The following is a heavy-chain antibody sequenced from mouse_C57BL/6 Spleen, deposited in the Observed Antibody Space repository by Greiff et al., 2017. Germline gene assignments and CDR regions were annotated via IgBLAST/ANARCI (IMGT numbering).Heavy chain of an antibody. Sequence: QVQLKQSGAELVRPGASVTLSCKASGYTFTDYEMHWVKQTPVHGLEWIGAIDPETGGTAYNQKFKGKAILTADKSSGTAYMELRSLTSEDSAVYYCTRAYGSSYGYFDVWGTGTTVTVSS. CDR3: TRAYGSSYGYFDV. CDR2: IDPETGGT. CDR1: GYTFTDYE. D-gene: IGHD1-1*01. J-gene: IGHJ1*03. V-gene: IGHV1-15*01.